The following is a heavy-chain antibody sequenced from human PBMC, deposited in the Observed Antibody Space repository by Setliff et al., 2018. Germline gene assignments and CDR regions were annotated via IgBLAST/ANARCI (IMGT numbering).Heavy chain of an antibody. V-gene: IGHV1-18*01. CDR1: GYTFSTYG. J-gene: IGHJ3*01. CDR2: ISPYNGYI. Sequence: ASVKVSCKASGYTFSTYGIAWVRQAPGQGLEWMGWISPYNGYIIYAHKFQGRVTMTTDTSTGTADMELRNLRSDDTAVYYCTRDTNIVVVPPHRTAFSLWGQGTMVTVSS. D-gene: IGHD2-2*01. CDR3: TRDTNIVVVPPHRTAFSL.